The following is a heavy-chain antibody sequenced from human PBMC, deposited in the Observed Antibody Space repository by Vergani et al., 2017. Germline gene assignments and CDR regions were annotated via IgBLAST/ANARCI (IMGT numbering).Heavy chain of an antibody. CDR3: AGPQGTSAYYYGGFAY. CDR1: GFTFSTYA. J-gene: IGHJ4*02. D-gene: IGHD3-22*01. CDR2: ISSDGGST. Sequence: EVQLLESGGGLVQPGGSLRLSCAASGFTFSTYAMTWVRQAPGKGLEWVSTISSDGGSTYYADSVKGRFTISRDNSKNTLSLQMNSLTAEDTAIYYCAGPQGTSAYYYGGFAYWGQGILVTVYS. V-gene: IGHV3-23*01.